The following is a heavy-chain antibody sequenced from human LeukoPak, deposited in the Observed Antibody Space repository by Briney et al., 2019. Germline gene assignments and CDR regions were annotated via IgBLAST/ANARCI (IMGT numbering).Heavy chain of an antibody. D-gene: IGHD2-2*02. CDR1: GFTFSSYS. V-gene: IGHV3-21*01. J-gene: IGHJ4*02. CDR3: ARDFFFDIVVVPAAIAGVDY. Sequence: GGSLRLSCAASGFTFSSYSMNWVRQAPGKGLEWVSSISSSSSYIYYADSVKGRFTISRDNAKNSLYLQMNSLRAEDTAVYYCARDFFFDIVVVPAAIAGVDYWGQGTLVTVSS. CDR2: ISSSSSYI.